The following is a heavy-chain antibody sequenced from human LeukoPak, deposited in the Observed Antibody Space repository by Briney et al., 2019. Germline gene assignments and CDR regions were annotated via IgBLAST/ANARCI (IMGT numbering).Heavy chain of an antibody. CDR2: IYYSGST. D-gene: IGHD6-19*01. Sequence: SETLSLTCTVSGGSISSSSYYWGWIRQPPGKGLEWIGSIYYSGSTYYNPSLKSRVTLSVDTSKNQFSLKLSSVTAADTAVYYCARTTAPRRAVAGTFDPWGQGTLVTXX. CDR3: ARTTAPRRAVAGTFDP. J-gene: IGHJ5*02. V-gene: IGHV4-39*01. CDR1: GGSISSSSYY.